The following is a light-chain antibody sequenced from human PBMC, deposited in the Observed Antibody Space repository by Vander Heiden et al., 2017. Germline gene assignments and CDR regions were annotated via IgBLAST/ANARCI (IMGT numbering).Light chain of an antibody. Sequence: QSVLTQPPSVSGAPGQRVTIPCTGSTSTIGAGYDVHWYQQRPETAPKLLIYDNINRPSGVPDRFSGSKSGTSASLAITGLQAEDEADYYCQSYDSSLGGHVVFGGGTKLTVL. CDR2: DNI. J-gene: IGLJ2*01. V-gene: IGLV1-40*01. CDR3: QSYDSSLGGHVV. CDR1: TSTIGAGYD.